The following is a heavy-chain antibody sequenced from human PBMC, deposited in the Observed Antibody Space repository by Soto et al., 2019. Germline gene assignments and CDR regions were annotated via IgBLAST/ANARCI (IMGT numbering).Heavy chain of an antibody. CDR2: INHSGST. CDR3: ARSTTGYYYYGMDV. Sequence: TSETLSLTCAVFGGSFSGYYWSWIRQPPGKGLEWIGEINHSGSTNYNPSLKSRVTISVDTSKNQFSLKLSSVTAADTAVYYCARSTTGYYYYGMDVWGQGTTVTVSS. V-gene: IGHV4-34*01. J-gene: IGHJ6*02. CDR1: GGSFSGYY. D-gene: IGHD4-4*01.